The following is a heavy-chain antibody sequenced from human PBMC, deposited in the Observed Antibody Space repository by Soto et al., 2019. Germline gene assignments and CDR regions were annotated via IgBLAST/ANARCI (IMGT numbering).Heavy chain of an antibody. CDR1: GGSISSYY. Sequence: QVQLQESGPGLVKPSETLSLTCTVSGGSISSYYWSWIRQPPGKGLEWIGYIYYSGSTNYNPSRKRRVTISVDTSKNQFALKLSSVTAADTAVYYCARVWGGAFDFWGQGTMVTVSS. CDR3: ARVWGGAFDF. CDR2: IYYSGST. J-gene: IGHJ3*01. V-gene: IGHV4-59*01. D-gene: IGHD3-10*01.